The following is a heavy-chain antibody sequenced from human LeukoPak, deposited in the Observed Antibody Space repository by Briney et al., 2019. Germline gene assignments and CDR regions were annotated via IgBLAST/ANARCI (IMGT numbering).Heavy chain of an antibody. V-gene: IGHV3-9*03. CDR2: IIWNSGSI. J-gene: IGHJ4*02. D-gene: IGHD5-18*01. CDR1: GLTFDDYA. CDR3: AKGYSYGIYYYFDY. Sequence: GGSLRLSCAASGLTFDDYAMHWVRHAPGKGLEWVSGIIWNSGSIGYADSVKGRFTISRDSAKNSLYLQMNSLRAEDMALYYCAKGYSYGIYYYFDYWGQGTLVTVSS.